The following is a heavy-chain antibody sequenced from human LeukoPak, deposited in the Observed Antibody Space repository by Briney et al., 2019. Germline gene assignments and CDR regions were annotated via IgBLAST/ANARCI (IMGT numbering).Heavy chain of an antibody. J-gene: IGHJ4*02. V-gene: IGHV1-2*02. Sequence: ASVKVSCQASGYSFTGYYLHWVRQAPGQGLEWMGWIDPNNGGTNYAQKFQGRVTMTRDTSLSTVYMELSRLRSDDTAVYYCARDRVGSGWPRPYYFEVWGQGTLVTVSS. CDR2: IDPNNGGT. D-gene: IGHD6-19*01. CDR3: ARDRVGSGWPRPYYFEV. CDR1: GYSFTGYY.